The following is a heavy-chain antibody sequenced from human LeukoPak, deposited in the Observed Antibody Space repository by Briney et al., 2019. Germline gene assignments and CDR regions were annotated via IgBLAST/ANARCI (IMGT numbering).Heavy chain of an antibody. Sequence: SQTLSLTCAISGDSVSSNSAAWNWIRQSPSRGLEWLGRTYYRSKWYNDYAVSVKSRITINPDTSKNQFSLQLNSVTPEDTAVYYCAKDRRPNSYSSSWLDYWGQGTLITVSS. V-gene: IGHV6-1*01. D-gene: IGHD6-13*01. CDR3: AKDRRPNSYSSSWLDY. CDR1: GDSVSSNSAA. J-gene: IGHJ4*02. CDR2: TYYRSKWYN.